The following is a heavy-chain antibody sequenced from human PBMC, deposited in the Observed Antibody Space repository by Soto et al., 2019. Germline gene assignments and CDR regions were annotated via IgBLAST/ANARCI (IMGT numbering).Heavy chain of an antibody. CDR2: ISSYNAKT. Sequence: GASVKVSCKASGYTFTNYGITCVRQAPGQGLEWMGWISSYNAKTNYTQKLQGRVTLTTDTSASTAYMELRSLRSDDTALYYCARVQNYDILNGSSHSMEVWGQGTTVTVSS. CDR1: GYTFTNYG. J-gene: IGHJ6*02. V-gene: IGHV1-18*01. D-gene: IGHD3-9*01. CDR3: ARVQNYDILNGSSHSMEV.